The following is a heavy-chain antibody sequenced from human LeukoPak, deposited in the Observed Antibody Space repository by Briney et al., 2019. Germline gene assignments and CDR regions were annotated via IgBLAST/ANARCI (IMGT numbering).Heavy chain of an antibody. J-gene: IGHJ3*02. CDR3: ARVWTGDAFDI. CDR2: VYFSGDT. D-gene: IGHD3-10*01. Sequence: SETLSLTCTVSRGSVTSYYWSWIRQPPGKGLEWIGDVYFSGDTKYNPSLQSRATISLDTSQNQFSLRLRSVTAADTAVYYCARVWTGDAFDIWGQGTMVTVSS. V-gene: IGHV4-59*02. CDR1: RGSVTSYY.